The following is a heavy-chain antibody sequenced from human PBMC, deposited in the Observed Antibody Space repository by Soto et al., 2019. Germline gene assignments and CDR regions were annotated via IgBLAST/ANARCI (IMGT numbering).Heavy chain of an antibody. J-gene: IGHJ6*02. CDR1: GFTFSSYA. Sequence: SLRLSCAASGFTFSSYAMNWVRQAPGKGLEWVSVISGSGGSTYYADSVKGRFTISRDNSKNTLYLQMNSLRAEDTAIYYCVKVLGGHDYYYGMDGWGQGTTVTVSS. CDR3: VKVLGGHDYYYGMDG. D-gene: IGHD2-15*01. V-gene: IGHV3-23*01. CDR2: ISGSGGST.